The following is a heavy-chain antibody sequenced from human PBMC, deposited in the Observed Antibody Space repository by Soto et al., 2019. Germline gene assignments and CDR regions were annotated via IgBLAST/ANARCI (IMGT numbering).Heavy chain of an antibody. CDR2: IYPGDSKT. CDR1: GYSFRSYW. Sequence: GESLKISCKGSGYSFRSYWINWVRQMPGKGPQWLGIIYPGDSKTKYNPSFQGQVTISVDKSITTAFLEWSSLKASDTAMYYCSKHNSGFEPFDHWGQGTLVTVSS. J-gene: IGHJ4*02. V-gene: IGHV5-51*01. D-gene: IGHD6-19*01. CDR3: SKHNSGFEPFDH.